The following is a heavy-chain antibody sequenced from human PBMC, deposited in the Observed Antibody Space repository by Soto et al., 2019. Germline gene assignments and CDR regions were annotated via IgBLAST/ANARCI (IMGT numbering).Heavy chain of an antibody. J-gene: IGHJ4*02. CDR2: IWYDVSNK. V-gene: IGHV3-33*01. D-gene: IGHD6-19*01. CDR3: ARDGFLGNSGWYEERTPMYYFDY. Sequence: GGSLRLSCAASGFTFSSYGMHWVRQAPGKGLEWVAVIWYDVSNKYYADSVKGRFTISRDNSKNTLYLQMNSLRAEDTAVYYCARDGFLGNSGWYEERTPMYYFDYWGQGTLVTVS. CDR1: GFTFSSYG.